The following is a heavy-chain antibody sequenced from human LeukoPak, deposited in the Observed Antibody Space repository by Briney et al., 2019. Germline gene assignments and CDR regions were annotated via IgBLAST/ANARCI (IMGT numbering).Heavy chain of an antibody. Sequence: GESLKISCKGSGYSFSSYWIGWVRQMPGKGLEWMGIIYPGDSDTRYSPSFQGQVTISADKSSSTAYLQWSSLKASDTAMYYCARRDGYSFGDNWFDPWGQGTLVTVSS. CDR3: ARRDGYSFGDNWFDP. CDR2: IYPGDSDT. CDR1: GYSFSSYW. D-gene: IGHD5-18*01. V-gene: IGHV5-51*01. J-gene: IGHJ5*02.